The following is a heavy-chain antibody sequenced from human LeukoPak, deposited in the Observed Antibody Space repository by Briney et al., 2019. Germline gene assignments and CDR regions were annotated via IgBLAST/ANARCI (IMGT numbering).Heavy chain of an antibody. D-gene: IGHD3-10*01. CDR1: GGSISSSSYY. V-gene: IGHV4-39*01. CDR3: AAPYYYGSGSFNFDY. Sequence: SETLSLTCTVSGGSISSSSYYWGWIRQPPGKGLEWIGSIYHSGSTYYNPSLKSRVTISVDTSKNQFSLKLSSVTAADTAVYYCAAPYYYGSGSFNFDYWGQGTLVTVSS. CDR2: IYHSGST. J-gene: IGHJ4*02.